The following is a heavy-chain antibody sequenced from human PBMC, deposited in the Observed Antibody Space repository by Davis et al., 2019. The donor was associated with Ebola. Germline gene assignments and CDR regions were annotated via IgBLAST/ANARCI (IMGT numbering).Heavy chain of an antibody. CDR3: ARGSWRGWY. CDR2: INHSGST. J-gene: IGHJ4*02. D-gene: IGHD6-13*01. V-gene: IGHV4-34*01. Sequence: PSETLSLTCAVYGGSFSGYYWSWIRQPPGKGLEWIGEINHSGSTNYNPSLKSRVTMSVDTSKNQFSLKLSSVTAADTAVYYCARGSWRGWYWGQGTLVTVSS. CDR1: GGSFSGYY.